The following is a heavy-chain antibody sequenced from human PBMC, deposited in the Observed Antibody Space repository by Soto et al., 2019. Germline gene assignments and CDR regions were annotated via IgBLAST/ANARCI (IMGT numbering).Heavy chain of an antibody. V-gene: IGHV1-3*01. Sequence: QVQLVQSGAEVKKPGASVKVSCKASGYTFTIYEIYWVRQAPGQKLEWMGWINAGNGNTKYSQKFQGRVTITRVTSASTAYMELSGLTSEVTAVYYCARNYHGLGVWGKGTTVTASS. CDR3: ARNYHGLGV. J-gene: IGHJ6*04. CDR1: GYTFTIYE. CDR2: INAGNGNT. D-gene: IGHD3-10*01.